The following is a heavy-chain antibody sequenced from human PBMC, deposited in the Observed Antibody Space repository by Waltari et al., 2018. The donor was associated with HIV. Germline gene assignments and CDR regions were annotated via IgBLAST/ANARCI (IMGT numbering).Heavy chain of an antibody. V-gene: IGHV1-69*01. CDR3: ARDHRGNKLLYGMDV. J-gene: IGHJ6*02. CDR2: IIPAFGTA. Sequence: QVQLVQSGAEVKKPGSSVRVSCTVSGGTFSSYAITWVRQAPRQGLEWMGGIIPAFGTANYAERFQGRVTITADEYTSTAYMDLSSLRSEDTAVYFCARDHRGNKLLYGMDVWGQGTTVTV. CDR1: GGTFSSYA.